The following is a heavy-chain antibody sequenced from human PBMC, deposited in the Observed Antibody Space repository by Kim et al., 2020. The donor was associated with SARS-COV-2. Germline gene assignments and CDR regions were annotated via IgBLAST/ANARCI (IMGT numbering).Heavy chain of an antibody. J-gene: IGHJ6*01. Sequence: NYNPSLKSRVTISVDTSKNQFSLKVRSVTAADTAIYYCAGERDGRTDLDVWGQGTTVTVSS. D-gene: IGHD1-1*01. CDR3: AGERDGRTDLDV. V-gene: IGHV4-59*01.